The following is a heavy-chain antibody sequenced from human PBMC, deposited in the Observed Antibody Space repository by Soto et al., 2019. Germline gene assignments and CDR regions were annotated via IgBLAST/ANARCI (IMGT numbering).Heavy chain of an antibody. V-gene: IGHV3-30*18. J-gene: IGHJ6*02. D-gene: IGHD1-26*01. CDR3: AKDVVVGATPGLGDYYYYYGMDV. CDR1: GFTFSSYG. Sequence: PGGSLRLSCAASGFTFSSYGMHWVRQAPGKGLEWVALISYDGSNKYYADSVKGRFTISGDNSKNTLYLQMNSLRAEDTAVYYCAKDVVVGATPGLGDYYYYYGMDVWGQGTTVTVSS. CDR2: ISYDGSNK.